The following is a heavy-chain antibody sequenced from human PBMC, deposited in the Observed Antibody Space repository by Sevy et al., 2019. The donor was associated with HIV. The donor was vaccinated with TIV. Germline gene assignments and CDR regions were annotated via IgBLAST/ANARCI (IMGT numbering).Heavy chain of an antibody. D-gene: IGHD5-18*01. CDR1: GFTFSSYA. J-gene: IGHJ6*02. CDR3: ARDSAMVKRYYYYYGMDV. Sequence: GGSLRLSCAASGFTFSSYAMHWVRQAPGKGLEWVAVISYDGSNKYYADSVKGRFTISRDNSKNTLYLQMNSLRAEDTAVYYCARDSAMVKRYYYYYGMDVWGQGTTVTVSS. V-gene: IGHV3-30-3*01. CDR2: ISYDGSNK.